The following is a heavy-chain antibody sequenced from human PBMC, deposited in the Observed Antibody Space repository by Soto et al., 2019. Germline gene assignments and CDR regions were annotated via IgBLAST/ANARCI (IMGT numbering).Heavy chain of an antibody. V-gene: IGHV3-33*01. CDR3: ARGDEGHYYYMDV. CDR2: IWYDGSNK. J-gene: IGHJ6*03. Sequence: QVQLVESGGGVVQPGRSLRLSCAASGFTFSSYGMHWVRQAPGKGLEWVAVIWYDGSNKYYADSVKGRFTISRDNSKNTLYLQMNSLRAEDTAVYYCARGDEGHYYYMDVWGKGTTVTVCS. CDR1: GFTFSSYG.